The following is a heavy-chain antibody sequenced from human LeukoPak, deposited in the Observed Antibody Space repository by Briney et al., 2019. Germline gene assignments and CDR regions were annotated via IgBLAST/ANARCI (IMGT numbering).Heavy chain of an antibody. CDR2: INPNSGGT. Sequence: GASVKVSCKASGYTLTGYYMHWVRQAAGQGLEWMGWINPNSGGTNYAQKFQGRVTMTRDTSISTAYMELSRLRSDDTAVYYCARDYGGSGSYYVYYYYYYMDVWGKGTTVTVSS. D-gene: IGHD3-10*01. CDR3: ARDYGGSGSYYVYYYYYYMDV. J-gene: IGHJ6*03. V-gene: IGHV1-2*02. CDR1: GYTLTGYY.